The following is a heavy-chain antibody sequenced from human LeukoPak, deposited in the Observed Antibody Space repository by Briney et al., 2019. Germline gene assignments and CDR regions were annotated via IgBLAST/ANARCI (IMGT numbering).Heavy chain of an antibody. CDR3: ARDQGNTMVRANNWFDP. CDR2: IYYSGST. Sequence: SETLSLTCTVSGGSISSYYWSWIRQPPGKGLEWIGYIYYSGSTNYNPSLKSRVTISVDTSKNQFSLKLSSVTAADTAVYYCARDQGNTMVRANNWFDPWGQGTLVSVSS. V-gene: IGHV4-59*12. J-gene: IGHJ5*02. D-gene: IGHD3-10*01. CDR1: GGSISSYY.